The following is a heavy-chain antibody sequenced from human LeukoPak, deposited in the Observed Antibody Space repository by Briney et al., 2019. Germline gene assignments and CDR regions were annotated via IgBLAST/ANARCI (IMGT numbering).Heavy chain of an antibody. CDR2: TRNKANSYTT. CDR3: ARVIAAADAFDI. CDR1: GFTFSDHY. J-gene: IGHJ3*02. Sequence: GGSLRLSCAASGFTFSDHYMDWVRQAPGKGLEWVGRTRNKANSYTTEYAAAVKGRFTISRDDSKNSLYLQMNSLKTEDTAVYYCARVIAAADAFDIWGQGTMVTVSS. D-gene: IGHD6-13*01. V-gene: IGHV3-72*01.